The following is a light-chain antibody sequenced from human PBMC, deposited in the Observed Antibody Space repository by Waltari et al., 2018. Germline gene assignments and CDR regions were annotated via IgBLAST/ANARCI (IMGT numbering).Light chain of an antibody. CDR2: GAS. V-gene: IGKV3-15*01. Sequence: ETVVTQSPATLSVSPGERATLPCRTSQTIGRSLAWYQQKPGQAPRLVIYGASIRATGIPARFSGSGSETEFALTISGLQSEDFAVYYCQQYNNWPPGTFGQGTKVEI. CDR1: QTIGRS. CDR3: QQYNNWPPGT. J-gene: IGKJ1*01.